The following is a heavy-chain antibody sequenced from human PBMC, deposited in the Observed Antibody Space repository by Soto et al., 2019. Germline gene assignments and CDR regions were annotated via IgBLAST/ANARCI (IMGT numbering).Heavy chain of an antibody. D-gene: IGHD2-15*01. CDR1: GFTFSSYG. CDR2: IWYDGSNK. J-gene: IGHJ6*02. V-gene: IGHV3-33*01. Sequence: GGSLRLSCAASGFTFSSYGMHWVRQAPGKGLEWVAVIWYDGSNKYYADSVKGRFTISRDNSKNTLYLQMNSLRAEDTAVYYCARDRVAAKSYYYYGMDVWGQGTTVTVSS. CDR3: ARDRVAAKSYYYYGMDV.